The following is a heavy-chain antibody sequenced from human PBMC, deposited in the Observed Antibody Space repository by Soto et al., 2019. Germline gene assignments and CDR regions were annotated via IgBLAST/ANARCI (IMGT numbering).Heavy chain of an antibody. CDR2: ISYDGSNK. CDR1: GFTFSSYG. Sequence: QVQLVESGGGVVQPGRSLRLSCAASGFTFSSYGMHWVRQAPGKGLEWVAVISYDGSNKYYADSVKGRFTISRDNSKDTLYLQMNGLWAEDTAVYYCARSPYSVSYLAYFDYWGQGTLVSVSS. D-gene: IGHD1-26*01. V-gene: IGHV3-30*03. CDR3: ARSPYSVSYLAYFDY. J-gene: IGHJ4*02.